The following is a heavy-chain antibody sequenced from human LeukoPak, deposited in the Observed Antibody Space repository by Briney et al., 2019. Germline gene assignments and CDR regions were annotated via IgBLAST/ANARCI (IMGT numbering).Heavy chain of an antibody. J-gene: IGHJ4*02. V-gene: IGHV3-48*01. CDR1: RFTFSSYS. CDR3: ARGPPAPY. Sequence: GGSLRLSCAASRFTFSSYSMNWVRQARGKGLEWVSYISSSSNTIYYADSVKGRFTISRDNAKNSLYLQMNSLRAEDTAVYYCARGPPAPYWGQGTLVTVSS. CDR2: ISSSSNTI.